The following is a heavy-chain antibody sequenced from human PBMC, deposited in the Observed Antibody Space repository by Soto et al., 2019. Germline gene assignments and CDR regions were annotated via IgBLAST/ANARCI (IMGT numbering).Heavy chain of an antibody. J-gene: IGHJ5*02. Sequence: ASVKVSCKASGYTFTSYDINWVRQATGQGLEWMGWMNPNSGNTGYAQKFQGRVTMTRNTSISTAYMELSSLRSEDTAVYYCARVGYDFWSGYLNSWFDHWGQGALVTVSS. CDR3: ARVGYDFWSGYLNSWFDH. CDR1: GYTFTSYD. D-gene: IGHD3-3*01. CDR2: MNPNSGNT. V-gene: IGHV1-8*01.